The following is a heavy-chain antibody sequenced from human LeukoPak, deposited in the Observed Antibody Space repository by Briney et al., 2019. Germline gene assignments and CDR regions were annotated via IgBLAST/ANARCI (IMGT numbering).Heavy chain of an antibody. V-gene: IGHV4-39*07. CDR3: ARTAGRWSFDY. J-gene: IGHJ4*02. D-gene: IGHD5-24*01. CDR2: IFYSGST. Sequence: SETLSLTCTVSGGSISSSSNYWGWIRQPPGKGLEWIGNIFYSGSTYYNPSLKSRVTISVDTSKNQFSLKLSSVTAADTAVYYCARTAGRWSFDYWGQGTLVTVSS. CDR1: GGSISSSSNY.